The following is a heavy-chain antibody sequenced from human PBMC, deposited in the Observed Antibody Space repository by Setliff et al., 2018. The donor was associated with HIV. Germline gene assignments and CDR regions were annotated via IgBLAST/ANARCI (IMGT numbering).Heavy chain of an antibody. CDR3: ARAYNVYDYRFDSSGYDY. CDR2: IKEDGSES. CDR1: GFTFSPYW. D-gene: IGHD3-22*01. J-gene: IGHJ4*02. Sequence: QAGGSLRLSCVASGFTFSPYWMHWVRQAPGKGLEWVANIKEDGSESYYVDSVKGRFIASTDNAKNSLFLQMNSLKAEDTAVYYCARAYNVYDYRFDSSGYDYWGQGTLVTVSS. V-gene: IGHV3-7*03.